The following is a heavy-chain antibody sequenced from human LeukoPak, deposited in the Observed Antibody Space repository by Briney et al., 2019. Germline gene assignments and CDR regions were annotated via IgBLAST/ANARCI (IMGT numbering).Heavy chain of an antibody. Sequence: GASVKVSCKASGGTFSSYAISWVRQAPGQGLEWMGRIIPILGIANYAQKFQGRVTITAGKSTSTAYMELSSLRSEDTAVYYCARSGIAVNDAFDIWGQGTMVTVSS. D-gene: IGHD6-19*01. V-gene: IGHV1-69*04. CDR1: GGTFSSYA. CDR3: ARSGIAVNDAFDI. J-gene: IGHJ3*02. CDR2: IIPILGIA.